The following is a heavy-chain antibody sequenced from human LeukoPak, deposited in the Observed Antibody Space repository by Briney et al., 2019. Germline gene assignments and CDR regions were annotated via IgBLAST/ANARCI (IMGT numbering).Heavy chain of an antibody. CDR1: GFTVSSYS. V-gene: IGHV3-20*04. CDR2: INWNGGST. CDR3: ARSVAASRDY. D-gene: IGHD2-15*01. J-gene: IGHJ4*02. Sequence: PGGSLRLSCAASGFTVSSYSMNWVRQAPGKGLQWVSGINWNGGSTGYADSVKGRFTISRDNAKNSLYLQMNSLRAEDTALYYCARSVAASRDYWGQGTLVTVSS.